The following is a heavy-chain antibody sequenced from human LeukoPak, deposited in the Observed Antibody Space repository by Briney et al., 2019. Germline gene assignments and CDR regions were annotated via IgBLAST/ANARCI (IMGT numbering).Heavy chain of an antibody. CDR1: GYTFTGYY. V-gene: IGHV1-46*01. Sequence: ASVKVSCKASGYTFTGYYMHWVRQAPGQGLEWMGIINPSGGSTSYAQKFQGRVTMTRDTSTSTVYMELSSLRSEDTAVYYCARDRRRNYYGSGSYQLPDYWGQGTLVTVSS. D-gene: IGHD3-10*01. CDR3: ARDRRRNYYGSGSYQLPDY. CDR2: INPSGGST. J-gene: IGHJ4*02.